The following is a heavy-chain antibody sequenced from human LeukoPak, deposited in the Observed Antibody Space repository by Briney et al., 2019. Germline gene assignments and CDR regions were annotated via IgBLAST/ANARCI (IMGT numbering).Heavy chain of an antibody. CDR3: ARVSRLWWARDI. CDR2: INHSGST. Sequence: SETLSLTCAVYGGSFSAYYWSWIRQPPGKGLEWIGEINHSGSTNYDPSLKSRVNISVDTSKNQFSLKLSSVTAADTAVYYCARVSRLWWARDIWGQGTMVTVSS. J-gene: IGHJ3*02. CDR1: GGSFSAYY. V-gene: IGHV4-34*01. D-gene: IGHD2-21*01.